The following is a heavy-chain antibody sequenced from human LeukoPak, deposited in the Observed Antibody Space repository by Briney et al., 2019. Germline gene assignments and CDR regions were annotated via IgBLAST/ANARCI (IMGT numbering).Heavy chain of an antibody. CDR3: SRFAASSPVYYFDY. CDR1: GGSISSSSYY. Sequence: SETLSLTCTVSGGSISSSSYYWGWIRQPPGKGLEWIGTAYYDGSTYYNPPLKSRLTIFVDTSKNQFSLKLSSVTAADTAVYYCSRFAASSPVYYFDYWGQGTPVTVSS. CDR2: AYYDGST. V-gene: IGHV4-39*01. D-gene: IGHD6-13*01. J-gene: IGHJ4*02.